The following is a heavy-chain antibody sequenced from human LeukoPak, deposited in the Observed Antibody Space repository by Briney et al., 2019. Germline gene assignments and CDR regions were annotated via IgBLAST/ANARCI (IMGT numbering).Heavy chain of an antibody. J-gene: IGHJ5*02. CDR1: GGSISSSSYY. CDR3: AREALYCSGGSCSPWFDP. CDR2: IYYSGST. D-gene: IGHD2-15*01. Sequence: SETLSLTCTVSGGSISSSSYYWGWIRQPPGKGLEWIGSIYYSGSTYYNPSLKSRVTISVDTSKNQFSLKLSSVTAADTAVYYCAREALYCSGGSCSPWFDPWGQGTLVTVSS. V-gene: IGHV4-39*07.